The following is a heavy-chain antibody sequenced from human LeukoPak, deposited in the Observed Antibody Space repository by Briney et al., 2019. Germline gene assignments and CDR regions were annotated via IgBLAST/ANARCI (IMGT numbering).Heavy chain of an antibody. CDR2: ISYDGSNK. D-gene: IGHD2-21*01. V-gene: IGHV3-30*18. J-gene: IGHJ6*02. Sequence: ERSLRLSCAASGFTFSSYGMHWVRQAPGKGLEWVAVISYDGSNKYYADSVKGRFTISRDNSKNTLYLQMNSLRAEDTAVYYCAKALHIYYYYGMDVWGQGTTVTVSS. CDR1: GFTFSSYG. CDR3: AKALHIYYYYGMDV.